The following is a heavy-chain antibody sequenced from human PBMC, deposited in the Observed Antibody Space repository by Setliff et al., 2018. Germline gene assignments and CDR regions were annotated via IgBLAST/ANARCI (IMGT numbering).Heavy chain of an antibody. Sequence: ASVKVSCKVSGYTLTELSMHWVRQAPGKGLEWMGGFDPEDGETIYAQKFQGRVTMAEDASTDTAYMELSSLRSEDTAVYYCATPAGFLEWLWPYHYWGQGTLVTVSS. CDR3: ATPAGFLEWLWPYHY. J-gene: IGHJ4*02. CDR1: GYTLTELS. V-gene: IGHV1-24*01. CDR2: FDPEDGET. D-gene: IGHD3-3*01.